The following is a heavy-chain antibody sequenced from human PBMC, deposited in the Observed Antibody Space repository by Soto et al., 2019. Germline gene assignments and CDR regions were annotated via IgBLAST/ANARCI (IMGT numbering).Heavy chain of an antibody. D-gene: IGHD1-1*01. CDR1: GYTFTSYG. Sequence: GASVKVSCKASGYTFTSYGISWVRQAPGQGLEWMGWISAYNGNTNYAQKLQGRVTMTTDTSTSTAYMELRSLRSDDTAVYYCARGGPNWNRENNWFDPWGQGTLVTAPQ. CDR2: ISAYNGNT. J-gene: IGHJ5*02. V-gene: IGHV1-18*04. CDR3: ARGGPNWNRENNWFDP.